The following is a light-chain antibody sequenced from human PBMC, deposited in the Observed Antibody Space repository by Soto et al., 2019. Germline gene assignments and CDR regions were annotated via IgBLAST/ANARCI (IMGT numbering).Light chain of an antibody. CDR3: QNYKEAPRT. V-gene: IGKV1-27*01. CDR1: QDIRNY. J-gene: IGKJ1*01. Sequence: DIEMTQSPSSLSASVGDRVTITCRASQDIRNYLAWYQQRPGAVPRLLIYGASTLYTGVPSRFSGGGSGTDFTLTISGLQSEDVGNYFCQNYKEAPRTFGQGTRVEIK. CDR2: GAS.